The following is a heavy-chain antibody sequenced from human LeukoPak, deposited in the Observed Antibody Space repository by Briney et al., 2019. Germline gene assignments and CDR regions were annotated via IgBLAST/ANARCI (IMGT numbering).Heavy chain of an antibody. CDR1: GFTFSSYS. V-gene: IGHV3-48*02. D-gene: IGHD6-19*01. Sequence: PGGSLRLSCAASGFTFSSYSMNWVRQAPGKGLEWVSYISSSSSTIYYADAVKGRFTISRENAKNSLYLQMNSLRDEDTAVYYCLIAVAGTGSYWGQGTLVTVSS. CDR3: LIAVAGTGSY. J-gene: IGHJ4*02. CDR2: ISSSSSTI.